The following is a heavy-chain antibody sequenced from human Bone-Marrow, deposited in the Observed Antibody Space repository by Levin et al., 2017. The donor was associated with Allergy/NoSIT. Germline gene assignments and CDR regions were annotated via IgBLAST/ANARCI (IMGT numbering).Heavy chain of an antibody. CDR1: GGSLGEYY. CDR3: ARVDVAVTATPFDL. V-gene: IGHV4-34*01. D-gene: IGHD2-21*02. Sequence: SQTLSLTCAVYGGSLGEYYWTWIRPPPGKGLEWIGEINHSGYTKYNPSLKSRVTISVDTSKNQFSLKLTSVTAADTSVYYCARVDVAVTATPFDLWGRGSLVSVSS. J-gene: IGHJ2*01. CDR2: INHSGYT.